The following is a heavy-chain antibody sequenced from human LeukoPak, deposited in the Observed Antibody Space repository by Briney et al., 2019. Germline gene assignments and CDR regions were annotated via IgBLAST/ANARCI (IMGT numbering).Heavy chain of an antibody. D-gene: IGHD3-3*01. CDR2: IYYSGST. Sequence: SETLSLTCTVSGGSISSSSYYWGWIPQPPGKGLEWIGSIYYSGSTYYNPSLKSRVTISVDTSKNQFSLKLSSVTAADTAVYYCARHPLGNYYDFWSGYPNWFDPWGQGTLVTVSS. J-gene: IGHJ5*02. V-gene: IGHV4-39*01. CDR1: GGSISSSSYY. CDR3: ARHPLGNYYDFWSGYPNWFDP.